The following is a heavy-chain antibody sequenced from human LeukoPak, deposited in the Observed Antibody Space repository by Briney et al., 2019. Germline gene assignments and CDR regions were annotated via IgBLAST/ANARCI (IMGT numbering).Heavy chain of an antibody. Sequence: ASVKVSCKASGYTFTCYYMHWVRQAPGQGLEWMGWINPNSGGTNYEQKFQGRVTMTRDTSISTTYMELSRLRSDDTAVYPCAKSRYYDFWSGYNGGVDYWGQGTLVTVSS. J-gene: IGHJ4*02. CDR1: GYTFTCYY. CDR2: INPNSGGT. V-gene: IGHV1-2*02. D-gene: IGHD3-3*01. CDR3: AKSRYYDFWSGYNGGVDY.